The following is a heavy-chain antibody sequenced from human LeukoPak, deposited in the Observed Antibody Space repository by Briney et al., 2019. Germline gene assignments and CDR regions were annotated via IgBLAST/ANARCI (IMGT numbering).Heavy chain of an antibody. V-gene: IGHV1-69*04. Sequence: GASVKVSCKASGGTFSSYAISWVRQAPGQGLEWMGRIIPILGIANYAQKFQGRVTITADKSTSTAYMELSSLRSEDTAVYYCARDVAPMADLDYWGQGTLVTVSS. J-gene: IGHJ4*02. CDR1: GGTFSSYA. CDR2: IIPILGIA. CDR3: ARDVAPMADLDY. D-gene: IGHD2-21*01.